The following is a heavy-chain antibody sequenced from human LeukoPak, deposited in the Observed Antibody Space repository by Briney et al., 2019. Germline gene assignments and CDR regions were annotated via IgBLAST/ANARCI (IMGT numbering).Heavy chain of an antibody. CDR3: ARGRKDGGYKYYFDY. CDR2: ISSTGGST. V-gene: IGHV3-64*01. Sequence: GGSLRLSCTASGFTFSNHAIHWVRQAPGKGLEYVSGISSTGGSTFYANSVKGRFSIYRDNSKNTVYLQMGSLRGEDMAVYSCARGRKDGGYKYYFDYWGQGTQVTVSS. J-gene: IGHJ4*02. CDR1: GFTFSNHA. D-gene: IGHD5-24*01.